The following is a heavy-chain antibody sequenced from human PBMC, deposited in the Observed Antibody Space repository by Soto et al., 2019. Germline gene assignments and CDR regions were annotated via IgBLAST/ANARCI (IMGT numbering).Heavy chain of an antibody. J-gene: IGHJ6*02. CDR1: GFSFNKYA. V-gene: IGHV3-64*04. CDR3: AKDSGYQLPDNYFYYGLDV. D-gene: IGHD2-2*01. CDR2: ISDTGGST. Sequence: VGSLRLSCAASGFSFNKYAMHWVRQAPGTGLEYVSGISDTGGSTSHADSVKGRFTVSRDNVKNTLSLQMNSLRPEDTAVYYCAKDSGYQLPDNYFYYGLDVWGQGTTVTVSS.